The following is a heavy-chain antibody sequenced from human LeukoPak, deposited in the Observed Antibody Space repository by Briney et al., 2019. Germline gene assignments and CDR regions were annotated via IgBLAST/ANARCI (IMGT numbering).Heavy chain of an antibody. CDR1: GFIFSNAW. D-gene: IGHD1-1*01. CDR3: ARPDGTRRDAFDI. V-gene: IGHV3-15*01. J-gene: IGHJ3*02. CDR2: IKSKTDGGTT. Sequence: GGSLRLSCAASGFIFSNAWMSWVRQAPGKGLEWVGHIKSKTDGGTTDYAAPVKGRFTISRDNAKNSLYLQMNSLRAEDTAVYYCARPDGTRRDAFDIWGQGTMVTVSS.